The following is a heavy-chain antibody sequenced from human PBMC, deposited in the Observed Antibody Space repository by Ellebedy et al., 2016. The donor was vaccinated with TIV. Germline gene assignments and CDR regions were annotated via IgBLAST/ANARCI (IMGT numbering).Heavy chain of an antibody. J-gene: IGHJ4*02. Sequence: GGSLRLXCATSGLPFRNFFMSWVRQTPGKGLEWVSTISGDGRSTYFADSVKGRFSISRDNLKSILFLQMNNLRADDTAVYYCRQGHYANLWGQGTLVTVSS. V-gene: IGHV3-23*01. CDR3: RQGHYANL. D-gene: IGHD4/OR15-4a*01. CDR1: GLPFRNFF. CDR2: ISGDGRST.